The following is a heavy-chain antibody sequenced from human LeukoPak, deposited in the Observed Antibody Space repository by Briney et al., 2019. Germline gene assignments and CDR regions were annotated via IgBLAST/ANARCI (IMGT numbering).Heavy chain of an antibody. D-gene: IGHD2/OR15-2a*01. J-gene: IGHJ4*02. CDR3: AGHHPRNTVDF. V-gene: IGHV4-59*08. CDR1: GGSISSYY. CDR2: ISDIGSI. Sequence: PSETLSLTCTVSGGSISSYYWSWIRQPPGKGLEWIACISDIGSINYNPSLKSRVTISLDTSKNQFSLKLSSVTAADTAVYYCAGHHPRNTVDFWGQGTLVTVSS.